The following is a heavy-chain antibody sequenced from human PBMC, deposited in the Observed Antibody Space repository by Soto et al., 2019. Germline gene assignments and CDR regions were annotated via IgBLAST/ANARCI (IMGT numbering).Heavy chain of an antibody. D-gene: IGHD3-3*01. V-gene: IGHV3-21*01. J-gene: IGHJ4*02. Sequence: GGSLSLSCAASGFTFSSYSMNWVRQAPGKGLEWVSSISSSSSYIYYADSVKGRFTISRDNAKNSLYLQMNSLRAEDTAVYYCAREHTIFGVALYYFDYWGQGTLVTVSS. CDR3: AREHTIFGVALYYFDY. CDR2: ISSSSSYI. CDR1: GFTFSSYS.